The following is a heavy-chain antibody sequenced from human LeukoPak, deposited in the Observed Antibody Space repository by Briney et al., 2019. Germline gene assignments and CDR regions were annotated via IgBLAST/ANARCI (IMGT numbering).Heavy chain of an antibody. Sequence: PSETLSLTCTVSGGSISNYYWSWLRQPPGKGLEWIGYIYFSGTTNINPSLKSRVTISVDMSKNQFSLKLSSVTAADTAVYYCAREDPQTTVPEGLDVWGQGTTVTVSS. V-gene: IGHV4-59*01. CDR2: IYFSGTT. D-gene: IGHD4-17*01. J-gene: IGHJ6*02. CDR3: AREDPQTTVPEGLDV. CDR1: GGSISNYY.